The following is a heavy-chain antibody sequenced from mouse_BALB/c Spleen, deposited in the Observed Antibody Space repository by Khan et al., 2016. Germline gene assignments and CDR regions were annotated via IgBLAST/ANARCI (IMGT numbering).Heavy chain of an antibody. CDR3: ARGGGDYFDY. V-gene: IGHV9-1*02. CDR1: GYSFTNLG. Sequence: QIQLVQSGPELKKPGETVKISCKASGYSFTNLGMNWVKQAPGKGLKWMGWINTYTGEPTYVDDFKGRFAFSLETSASTAFLQISNLKNEDMATYFCARGGGDYFDYWGQGTTLTVSS. CDR2: INTYTGEP. J-gene: IGHJ2*01.